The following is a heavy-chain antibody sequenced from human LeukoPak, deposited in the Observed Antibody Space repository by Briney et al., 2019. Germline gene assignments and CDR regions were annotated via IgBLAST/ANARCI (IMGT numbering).Heavy chain of an antibody. V-gene: IGHV4-39*07. D-gene: IGHD3-10*01. CDR1: GDSVTTSSHY. Sequence: SETLSLTCTVSGDSVTTSSHYWGWIRQPPGKGLEWIGSIYASGTTYSNPSLNSRVTISLDTSKNQFSLRLTSVTAADTAVYYCVRYGSGTYSTPCNYWGQGTLVTVSS. CDR3: VRYGSGTYSTPCNY. CDR2: IYASGTT. J-gene: IGHJ4*02.